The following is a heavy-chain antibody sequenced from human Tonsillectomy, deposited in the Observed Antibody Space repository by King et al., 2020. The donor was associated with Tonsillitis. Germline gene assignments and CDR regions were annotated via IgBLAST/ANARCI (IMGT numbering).Heavy chain of an antibody. Sequence: VQLVESGGGLVQPGGSLRISCGASGFTFSSYAMNLVRQAPGKGLEWVSGISSSGNNTYYADSVKGRFTISRDNSKNTLFLQMNSLRAEDTGVYYCAKRRAPSYYDILIDAFDIWGQGTMVTVSS. CDR2: ISSSGNNT. D-gene: IGHD3-9*01. J-gene: IGHJ3*02. CDR3: AKRRAPSYYDILIDAFDI. V-gene: IGHV3-23*04. CDR1: GFTFSSYA.